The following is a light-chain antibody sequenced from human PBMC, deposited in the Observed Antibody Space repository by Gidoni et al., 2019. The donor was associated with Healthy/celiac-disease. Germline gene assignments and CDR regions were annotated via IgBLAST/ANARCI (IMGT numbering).Light chain of an antibody. CDR1: SSDVGSYNL. Sequence: QSALTQPASLSGSPGQSITISCTGTSSDVGSYNLVSWYQQHPDKAPKLMIYEGSKRPSGVSNRFSGSKSGNTASLTISGLQAEDEADYYCCSYARSSSFVIFGGGTKLTVL. J-gene: IGLJ2*01. CDR2: EGS. CDR3: CSYARSSSFVI. V-gene: IGLV2-23*01.